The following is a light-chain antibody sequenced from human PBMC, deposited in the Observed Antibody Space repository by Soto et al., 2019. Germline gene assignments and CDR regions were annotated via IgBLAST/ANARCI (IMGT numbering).Light chain of an antibody. V-gene: IGLV1-51*02. Sequence: QSVLTQPPSVSAAPGQKVTISCSGSSSNIGNNYVSWYQQLPGTAPKLLIYENNKRPSGSPDRFSGSKSGASATLVITGLQTGDEADYYCGTWDSSLSAGGVVFGGGTKLTVL. CDR2: ENN. CDR1: SSNIGNNY. J-gene: IGLJ2*01. CDR3: GTWDSSLSAGGVV.